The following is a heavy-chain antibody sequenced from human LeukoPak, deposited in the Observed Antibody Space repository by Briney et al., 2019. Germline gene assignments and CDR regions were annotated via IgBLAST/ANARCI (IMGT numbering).Heavy chain of an antibody. CDR2: IYYSGNT. D-gene: IGHD6-13*01. Sequence: SETLPLTCTVSSGSINSNNYYWGWIRQPPGEGLEWIASIYYSGNTYFNPSLKSRVSISIDKSKNQFSLNLNSVTAADTAVYYCARDMSGYSSSWPHWYFDLWGRGTLVTVSS. CDR1: SGSINSNNYY. J-gene: IGHJ2*01. V-gene: IGHV4-39*07. CDR3: ARDMSGYSSSWPHWYFDL.